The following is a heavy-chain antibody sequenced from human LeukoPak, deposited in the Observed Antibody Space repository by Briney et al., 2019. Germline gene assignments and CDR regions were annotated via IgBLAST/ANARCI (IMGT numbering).Heavy chain of an antibody. CDR1: GYTFTNYG. J-gene: IGHJ4*02. Sequence: APVKVSCKASGYTFTNYGITWVRQAPGQGLEWVGWISAYVGNTNYAQKLQGRVTMTTDTSTSTAYMELRSLRSDDTAVYYCASSVNTAMGFDYWGQGPLVTVSS. V-gene: IGHV1-18*01. CDR3: ASSVNTAMGFDY. D-gene: IGHD5-18*01. CDR2: ISAYVGNT.